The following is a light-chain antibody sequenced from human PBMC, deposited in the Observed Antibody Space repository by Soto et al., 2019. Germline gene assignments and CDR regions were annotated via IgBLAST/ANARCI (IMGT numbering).Light chain of an antibody. J-gene: IGLJ3*02. CDR2: LEGSGRY. CDR3: ENRDSSTRV. CDR1: SGHSKYI. V-gene: IGLV4-60*02. Sequence: QAVVTQSSSASGSLGSSVTLTCTLSSGHSKYIITWHQQQPGKAPGHLLRLEGSGRYNKGSAIPDRFSGSSSWADRYLTISRLELEAEADYHCENRDSSTRVFGGGTKLTVL.